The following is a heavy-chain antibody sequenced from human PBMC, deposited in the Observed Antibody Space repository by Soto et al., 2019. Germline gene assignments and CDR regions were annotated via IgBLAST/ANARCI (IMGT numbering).Heavy chain of an antibody. CDR2: IYSGGST. V-gene: IGHV3-66*01. J-gene: IGHJ3*02. CDR1: GFTVSSNY. Sequence: GGSLRLSCAASGFTVSSNYMSWVRQAPGKGLEWVSVIYSGGSTYYADSVKGRFTISRDNAKNSLYLQMNSLRAEDTAVYYCARFLAGTGAFDIWGQGTMVTVSS. CDR3: ARFLAGTGAFDI. D-gene: IGHD6-19*01.